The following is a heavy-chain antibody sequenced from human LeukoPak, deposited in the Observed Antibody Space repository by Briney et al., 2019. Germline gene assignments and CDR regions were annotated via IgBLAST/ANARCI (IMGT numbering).Heavy chain of an antibody. Sequence: PSETPSLTCTVSGGSISSYYWSWIRQPPGKGLEWMGYIYYSGTTNYNPSLKSRVTISVDTSKNQFSLKLNSVTAADTAVYYCARHRRLVVPPAIGQNWFDPWGQGTLVTVSS. CDR3: ARHRRLVVPPAIGQNWFDP. J-gene: IGHJ5*02. CDR2: IYYSGTT. CDR1: GGSISSYY. D-gene: IGHD2-2*02. V-gene: IGHV4-59*08.